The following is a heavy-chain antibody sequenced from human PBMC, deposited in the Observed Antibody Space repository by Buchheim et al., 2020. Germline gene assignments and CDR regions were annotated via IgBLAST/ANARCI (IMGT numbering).Heavy chain of an antibody. V-gene: IGHV3-21*01. D-gene: IGHD2-15*01. CDR3: AREGYCSGGSCPSELDY. CDR1: GFTFSSYS. Sequence: EVQLVESGGGLVQPGGSLRLSCAASGFTFSSYSMNWVRQAPGKGLEWVSSISSSSSYIYYADSVKGRFTISRDNAKNSLYLQMNSLRAEDTAVYYCAREGYCSGGSCPSELDYWGQGTL. CDR2: ISSSSSYI. J-gene: IGHJ4*02.